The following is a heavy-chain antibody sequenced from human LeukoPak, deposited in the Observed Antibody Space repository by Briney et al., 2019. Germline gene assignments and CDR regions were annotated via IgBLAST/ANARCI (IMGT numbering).Heavy chain of an antibody. D-gene: IGHD1-26*01. CDR1: GGTFSSYA. CDR2: IIPILGIA. V-gene: IGHV1-69*04. J-gene: IGHJ4*02. CDR3: AREVSGTYCDY. Sequence: SVKVSCKASGGTFSSYAISWVRQAPGQGLEWMGRIIPILGIANYAQKFQGRVTITADKSTSTAYMELSSLRSEDTAVYYCAREVSGTYCDYWGQGSLVTVSS.